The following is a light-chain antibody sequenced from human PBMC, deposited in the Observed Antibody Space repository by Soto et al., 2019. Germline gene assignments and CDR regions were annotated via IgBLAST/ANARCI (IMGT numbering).Light chain of an antibody. CDR1: SSNIGSKD. J-gene: IGLJ2*01. V-gene: IGLV1-47*01. CDR2: SNN. Sequence: QSVLTQPPSASGTPGQRVTISCSGSSSNIGSKDVIWYQQLPGTAPKLLICSNNQRPTGVPDRFSGSRSGTSASLAISGLRSEDGADYYCAAWDESLSGVVFGGGTKVTVL. CDR3: AAWDESLSGVV.